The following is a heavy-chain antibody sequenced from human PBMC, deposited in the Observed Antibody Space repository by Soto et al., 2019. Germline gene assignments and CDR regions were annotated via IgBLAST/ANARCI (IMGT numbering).Heavy chain of an antibody. D-gene: IGHD2-8*01. CDR1: GGSITSGGYY. J-gene: IGHJ3*02. CDR3: ARDHNVSNKAFDI. V-gene: IGHV4-31*03. Sequence: QLQLQESGPGLVRPSQTLSLTCSVSGGSITSGGYYWGWIRQLPGKGLEWVAYVYSSGRTYYNPSIKSRLSISLDNSKTQFSLILRSVTVADTPIYYCARDHNVSNKAFDIWGQGQLVTVS. CDR2: VYSSGRT.